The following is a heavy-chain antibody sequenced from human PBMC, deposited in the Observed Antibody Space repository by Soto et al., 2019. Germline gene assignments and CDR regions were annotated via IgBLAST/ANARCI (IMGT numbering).Heavy chain of an antibody. D-gene: IGHD3-10*01. CDR3: ARDFVDYGSGSYYNPSPHGAFDI. CDR1: GYTFTSYG. Sequence: ASVKVSCKASGYTFTSYGISRVRQAPGQGLERMGWISAYNGNTNYAQKLQGRVTMTTDTSTSTAYMELRSLRSDDTAVYYCARDFVDYGSGSYYNPSPHGAFDIWGQGTMVTVSS. J-gene: IGHJ3*02. CDR2: ISAYNGNT. V-gene: IGHV1-18*01.